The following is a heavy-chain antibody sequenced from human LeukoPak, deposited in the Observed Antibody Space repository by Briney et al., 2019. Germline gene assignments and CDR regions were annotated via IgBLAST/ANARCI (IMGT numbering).Heavy chain of an antibody. CDR3: ASTQRSWYVTP. J-gene: IGHJ5*02. Sequence: PGGSLRLSCAASGFTFSSYWMHWVRQAPGKGLVWVSRINSDGSSTSYADSVKGRFTISRDNAKNTLYLQMNSLRAEDTAVYYCASTQRSWYVTPWGQGTLVTVSS. D-gene: IGHD6-13*01. CDR2: INSDGSST. V-gene: IGHV3-74*01. CDR1: GFTFSSYW.